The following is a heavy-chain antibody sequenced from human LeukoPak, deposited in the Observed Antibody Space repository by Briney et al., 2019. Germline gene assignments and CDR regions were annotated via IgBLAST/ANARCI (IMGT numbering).Heavy chain of an antibody. J-gene: IGHJ4*02. CDR1: GITVSNYG. Sequence: GGSLRLSGAVSGITVSNYGMRWVRPAPGKGPEWVAGISGSGGSAHYADAVKGRFTISRDNPKNTLYLQMNSLRVEDTAVYFCAKRGVVIRVILVGFHKEAYYFDSWGQGALVTVSS. V-gene: IGHV3-23*01. CDR2: ISGSGGSA. D-gene: IGHD3-22*01. CDR3: AKRGVVIRVILVGFHKEAYYFDS.